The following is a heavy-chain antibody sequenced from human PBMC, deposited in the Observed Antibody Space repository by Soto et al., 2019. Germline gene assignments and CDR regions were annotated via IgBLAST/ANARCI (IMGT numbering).Heavy chain of an antibody. CDR3: ARSGRPRWFDP. J-gene: IGHJ5*02. Sequence: QVQLQESGPGLVKPSQTLSLTCTVSGGSISSGDYYWSWIRQPPGKGLEWIGYIYYSGSTYYNPSLKSRVTIPVDTAKHQFSLKLSSVTAADTAVYYCARSGRPRWFDPWGQGTLVTVSS. CDR2: IYYSGST. D-gene: IGHD1-1*01. CDR1: GGSISSGDYY. V-gene: IGHV4-30-4*01.